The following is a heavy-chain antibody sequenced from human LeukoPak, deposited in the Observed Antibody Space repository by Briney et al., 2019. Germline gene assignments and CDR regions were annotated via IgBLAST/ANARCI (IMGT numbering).Heavy chain of an antibody. D-gene: IGHD3-3*01. V-gene: IGHV3-30*04. CDR2: ISHDGSNK. J-gene: IGHJ4*02. CDR1: GFTFSSYA. CDR3: ARDLRPTYYDFWSGYAFDY. Sequence: GGSLRLSCAASGFTFSSYAMHWVRQAPGKGLEWVAVISHDGSNKYYADSVKGRFTISRDNSKNTLYLQMNSLRAEDTAVYYCARDLRPTYYDFWSGYAFDYWGQGTLVTVSS.